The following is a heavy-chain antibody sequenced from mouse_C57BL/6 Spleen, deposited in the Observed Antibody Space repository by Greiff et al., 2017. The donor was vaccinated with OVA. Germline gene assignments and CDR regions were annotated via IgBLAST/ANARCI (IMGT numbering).Heavy chain of an antibody. CDR2: IHPSASDT. Sequence: VQLMESGAELVKPGASVKVSCKASGYTFTSYWMNWVKQRPGKGLEWIGRIHPSASDTNYNQKFKGKATLTVAKSSSTAYMQLNSLTAEDSAVYYCARMDYWGQGTSVTVSS. V-gene: IGHV1-74*01. CDR1: GYTFTSYW. CDR3: ARMDY. J-gene: IGHJ4*01.